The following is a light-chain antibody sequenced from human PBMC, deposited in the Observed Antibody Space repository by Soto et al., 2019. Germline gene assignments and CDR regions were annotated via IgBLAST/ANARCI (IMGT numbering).Light chain of an antibody. J-gene: IGKJ5*01. CDR1: QSISDT. Sequence: EMVLTQSPGTLSLSPGERATLSCRASQSISDTLAWYQQKPGQAPRLLIHGASSRATGFPARFSGSGSGTDFTLTISSLQSEDFAVYSCQQYNNWPPITFGQGTRLEI. CDR2: GAS. V-gene: IGKV3-15*01. CDR3: QQYNNWPPIT.